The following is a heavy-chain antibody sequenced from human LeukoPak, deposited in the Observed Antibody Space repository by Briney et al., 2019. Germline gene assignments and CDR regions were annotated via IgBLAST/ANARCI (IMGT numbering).Heavy chain of an antibody. J-gene: IGHJ4*02. CDR1: GGSISNYY. CDR3: ARSSSWYTIDY. CDR2: IHYSGST. V-gene: IGHV4-59*01. Sequence: SETLSLACTVSGGSISNYYWSWIRQPPGKGLEWIGYIHYSGSTNYNPSLKSRVTISEDTSKNQFSLKLTSVTAADTAVYYCARSSSWYTIDYWGQGTLVTVSS. D-gene: IGHD6-13*01.